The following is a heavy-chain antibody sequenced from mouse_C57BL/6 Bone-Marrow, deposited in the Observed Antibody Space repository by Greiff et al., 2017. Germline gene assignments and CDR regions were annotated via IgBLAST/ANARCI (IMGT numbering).Heavy chain of an antibody. CDR1: GFSLTSYA. V-gene: IGHV2-9-1*01. CDR2: IWTGGGT. CDR3: AITVVGAMDY. Sequence: VQLQESGPGLVAPSPSLSITCTVSGFSLTSYAISWVRQPPGKGLEWLGVIWTGGGTNYNSALQSRLSISKDNSTSQVFLKMNSLQTDDTARYYCAITVVGAMDYWGQGTAVTVSA. D-gene: IGHD1-1*01. J-gene: IGHJ4*01.